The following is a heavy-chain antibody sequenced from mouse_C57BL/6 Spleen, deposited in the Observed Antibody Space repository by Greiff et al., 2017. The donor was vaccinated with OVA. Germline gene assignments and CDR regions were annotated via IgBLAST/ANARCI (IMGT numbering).Heavy chain of an antibody. CDR2: ISDGGSYT. CDR1: GFTFSSYA. V-gene: IGHV5-4*01. D-gene: IGHD2-14*01. J-gene: IGHJ1*03. Sequence: EVQGVESGGGLVKPGGSLKLSCAASGFTFSSYAMSWVRQTPEKRLEWVATISDGGSYTYYPDNVKGRFTISRDNAKNNLYLQMSHLKSEDTAMYYCAREAGTRYFDVWGTGTTVTVSS. CDR3: AREAGTRYFDV.